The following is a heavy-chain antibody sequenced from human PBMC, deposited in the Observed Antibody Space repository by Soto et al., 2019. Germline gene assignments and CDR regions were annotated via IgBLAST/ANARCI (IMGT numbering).Heavy chain of an antibody. CDR3: ARHRASGFGFDL. V-gene: IGHV4-4*02. CDR2: IYLGGGT. Sequence: QVQLQESGPGLVKPSGTLSLTCAVSGGSISSSNWWSWVRQPPGKGLEWIGQIYLGGGTHTNPSLESRVTISVDKPKNQFSLNLFSVTAADTALYYCARHRASGFGFDLWGQGTLVTVSS. CDR1: GGSISSSNW. D-gene: IGHD3-9*01. J-gene: IGHJ4*02.